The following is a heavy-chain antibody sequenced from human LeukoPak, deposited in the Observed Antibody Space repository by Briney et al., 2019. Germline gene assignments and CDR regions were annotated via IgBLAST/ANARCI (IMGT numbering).Heavy chain of an antibody. J-gene: IGHJ4*02. V-gene: IGHV3-43D*03. Sequence: GGSLRLSCAASGFTFDDYAMHWVRRAPGKGLEWVSLISWDGGNTYYADSVKGRFTISRDNRKNSLYLQMNSLRGEDTAFYYCVKARGKTKYYLAQWGQGTLVTVSS. CDR3: VKARGKTKYYLAQ. CDR2: ISWDGGNT. D-gene: IGHD2/OR15-2a*01. CDR1: GFTFDDYA.